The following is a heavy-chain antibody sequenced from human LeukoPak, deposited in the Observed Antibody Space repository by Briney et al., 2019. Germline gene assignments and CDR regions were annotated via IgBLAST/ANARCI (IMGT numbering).Heavy chain of an antibody. V-gene: IGHV3-66*01. CDR1: GFTVSSNY. CDR2: IYSDGST. D-gene: IGHD3-3*01. J-gene: IGHJ4*02. Sequence: GGSLRLSCAASGFTVSSNYMSWVRQAPGKGLEGVSVIYSDGSTYYADSVKGRFTISRDNSKNTLYLQMNSLRAEDTAVYYCARDQYDFWSGYPSSTYFDYWGQGTLVTVSS. CDR3: ARDQYDFWSGYPSSTYFDY.